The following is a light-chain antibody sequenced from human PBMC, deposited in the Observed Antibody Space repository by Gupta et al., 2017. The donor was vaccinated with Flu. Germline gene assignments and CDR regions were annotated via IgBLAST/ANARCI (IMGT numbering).Light chain of an antibody. CDR1: SSDVGGYNF. Sequence: VTISCTGTSSDVGGYNFVSWYQQHPGKDPKLMMYEVSKRPSGVPDRFSGSKSGNTASLNVSGLQAEDEADYYCNSYEGSIECRVFGGGTKLTVL. CDR3: NSYEGSIECRV. CDR2: EVS. J-gene: IGLJ3*02. V-gene: IGLV2-8*01.